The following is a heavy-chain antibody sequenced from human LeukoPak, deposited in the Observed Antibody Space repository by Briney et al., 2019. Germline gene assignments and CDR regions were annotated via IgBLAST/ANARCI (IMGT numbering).Heavy chain of an antibody. J-gene: IGHJ6*03. V-gene: IGHV4-59*12. CDR3: ARGIGKFVGSSWYSGSYHYYYMDV. CDR2: VHFSGST. CDR1: GGSINDYY. D-gene: IGHD1-26*01. Sequence: SETLSLTCTVSGGSINDYYWSWIRQPPGRQLEWIGYVHFSGSTIYKPSLRSRLTISVDTSKNQFSLKLSSVTAADTAVYYCARGIGKFVGSSWYSGSYHYYYMDVWGKGTTVTVSS.